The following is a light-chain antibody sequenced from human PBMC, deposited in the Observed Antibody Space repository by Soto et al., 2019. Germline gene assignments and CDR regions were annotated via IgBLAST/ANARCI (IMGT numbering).Light chain of an antibody. V-gene: IGKV1-17*03. CDR1: QGISNY. CDR3: LQHNSYPLT. CDR2: AAS. Sequence: DIRMTQSPSAMSASVGDRVTITCRASQGISNYLAWFQQKPGKVPKRLIYAASSLRSGVPARCGGSGSGTEFTLTISSLLSEDFATYYWLQHNSYPLTFGQGTKVEIK. J-gene: IGKJ1*01.